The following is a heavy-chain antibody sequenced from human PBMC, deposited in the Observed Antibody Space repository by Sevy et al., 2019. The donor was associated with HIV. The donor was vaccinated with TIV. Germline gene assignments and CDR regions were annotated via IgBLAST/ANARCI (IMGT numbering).Heavy chain of an antibody. V-gene: IGHV3-7*01. CDR2: IKQDGSEK. Sequence: GGSLRLSCAASGFTFSSYWMSWVRQAPGKGLEWVANIKQDGSEKYYVDSVKGRFTISRDNAKNSLYLQMNSLRAEDTAVYYWAGDSIYSSSWYADAAFDYWGQGTLVTVSS. CDR3: AGDSIYSSSWYADAAFDY. J-gene: IGHJ4*02. D-gene: IGHD6-13*01. CDR1: GFTFSSYW.